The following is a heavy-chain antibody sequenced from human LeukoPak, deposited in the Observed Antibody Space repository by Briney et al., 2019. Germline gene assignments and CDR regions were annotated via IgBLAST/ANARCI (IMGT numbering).Heavy chain of an antibody. Sequence: GGSLRLSCAASGFTFSSYEMNWVRQAPGKGLEWISYISSSGGLIYYADSVKGRFSISGDNAEKSLYLQMNSLRAEDTAVYYCARKGSQWEFLVDYWGQGTLVTVSS. D-gene: IGHD3-10*01. CDR1: GFTFSSYE. V-gene: IGHV3-48*03. CDR2: ISSSGGLI. J-gene: IGHJ4*02. CDR3: ARKGSQWEFLVDY.